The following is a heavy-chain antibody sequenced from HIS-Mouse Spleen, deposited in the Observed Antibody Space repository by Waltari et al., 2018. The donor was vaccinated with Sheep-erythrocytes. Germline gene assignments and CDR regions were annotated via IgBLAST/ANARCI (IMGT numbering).Heavy chain of an antibody. D-gene: IGHD6-6*01. CDR1: GYSISSGSY. CDR3: ARDASSSSFDY. V-gene: IGHV4-38-2*02. J-gene: IGHJ4*02. CDR2: IYHSGST. Sequence: QVQLQESGPGLVKPSETLSLTCTVSGYSISSGSYWGWIRQPPGKGLEWIGSIYHSGSTYYNPSLKSRVTISVDTSKNQFSLKLSSVTAADTAVYYCARDASSSSFDYWGQGTLVTVSS.